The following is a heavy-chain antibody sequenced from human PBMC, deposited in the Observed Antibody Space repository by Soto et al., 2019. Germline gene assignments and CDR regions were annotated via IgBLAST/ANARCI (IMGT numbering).Heavy chain of an antibody. CDR1: GYTFTTDG. CDR3: ARDSATVASYYFDY. CDR2: IGAYNGNT. J-gene: IGHJ4*02. V-gene: IGHV1-18*01. Sequence: ASVKVSCKASGYTFTTDGITSVRQAPGQGLEWMGWIGAYNGNTNYAQKFQGRVTMTTDTSTTTAYLELRSLRSDDTAVYYCARDSATVASYYFDYWGQGTLVTVSS. D-gene: IGHD4-17*01.